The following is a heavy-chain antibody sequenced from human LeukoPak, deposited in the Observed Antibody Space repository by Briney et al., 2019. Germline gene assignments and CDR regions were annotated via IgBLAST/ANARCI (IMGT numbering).Heavy chain of an antibody. CDR2: INHSGST. Sequence: PSETLSLTCAVYGGSLSGYYWSWIRQPPGKGLEWIGEINHSGSTNYNPSLKSRVTISVDTSKNQFSLRLSSVTAADTAVYYCARLVCGGGSCPAEFDYWGQGTLVTVSS. CDR3: ARLVCGGGSCPAEFDY. V-gene: IGHV4-34*01. D-gene: IGHD2-15*01. CDR1: GGSLSGYY. J-gene: IGHJ4*02.